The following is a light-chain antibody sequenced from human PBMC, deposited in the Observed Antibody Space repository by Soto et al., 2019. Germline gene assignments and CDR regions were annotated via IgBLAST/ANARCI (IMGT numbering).Light chain of an antibody. Sequence: DIQMTQSPSSLSASVVDRVTITCRASQSINGWLAWYQQKPGQAPNLLIYKASTLESGVPSRFSSSGSGTEFTLTGSSLQPDDFATYYCHQYHKFPRTFRQGPKVDIK. CDR3: HQYHKFPRT. J-gene: IGKJ1*01. CDR1: QSINGW. V-gene: IGKV1-5*03. CDR2: KAS.